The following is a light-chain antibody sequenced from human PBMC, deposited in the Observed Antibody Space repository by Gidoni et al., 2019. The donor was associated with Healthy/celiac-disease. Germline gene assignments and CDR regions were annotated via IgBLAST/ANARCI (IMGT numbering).Light chain of an antibody. CDR1: QSVLYSSTNKNY. J-gene: IGKJ1*01. Sequence: DIVMPQSPDPLAVSLGERATINCKSSQSVLYSSTNKNYLAWYPQKPGQPPKLLIYWASTRESGVPDRFSGSGSGTDFTLTISSLQAEDVAVYYCQQYYSTPWTFGQGTKVEIK. CDR3: QQYYSTPWT. CDR2: WAS. V-gene: IGKV4-1*01.